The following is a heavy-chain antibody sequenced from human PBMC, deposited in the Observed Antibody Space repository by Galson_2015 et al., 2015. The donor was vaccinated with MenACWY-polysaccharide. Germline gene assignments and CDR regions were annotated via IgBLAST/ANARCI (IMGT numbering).Heavy chain of an antibody. CDR1: GYTFTSYG. CDR3: ARLRGGGSYVCEIDY. D-gene: IGHD1-26*01. CDR2: ISAYNGNT. J-gene: IGHJ4*02. V-gene: IGHV1-18*01. Sequence: SVKVSCKASGYTFTSYGISWVRQAPGQGLEWMGWISAYNGNTNYAQKLQGRFTMTTDTSKSTAYMELRSLRSDDTAVYYCARLRGGGSYVCEIDYWGQGTLATVSS.